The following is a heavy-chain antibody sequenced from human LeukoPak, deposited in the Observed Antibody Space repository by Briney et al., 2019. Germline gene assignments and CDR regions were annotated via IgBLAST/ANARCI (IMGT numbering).Heavy chain of an antibody. CDR2: INPNSGGT. V-gene: IGHV1-2*02. Sequence: ASVKVSCKASGYTFTGYYMHWVRQAPGQGLEWMVWINPNSGGTDYAQKFQGRVTMTRDTSISTAYMELSRLRSDDTAVYYCARVMERYTYYLDYWGQGTLVTVSS. D-gene: IGHD1-1*01. J-gene: IGHJ4*02. CDR3: ARVMERYTYYLDY. CDR1: GYTFTGYY.